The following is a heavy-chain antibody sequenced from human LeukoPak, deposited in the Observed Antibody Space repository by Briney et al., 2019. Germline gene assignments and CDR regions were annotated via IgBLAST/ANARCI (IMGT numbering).Heavy chain of an antibody. D-gene: IGHD1-26*01. Sequence: PSETLSLTCTVSGGSISSSSYYWGWIRQPPGKGLEWIGSIYYSGSTYYNPSLKSRVTISVDTSKNQFSLKLSSVTAADTAVYYCARDSVGATTDYWGQGTLVTVSS. CDR2: IYYSGST. V-gene: IGHV4-39*07. J-gene: IGHJ4*02. CDR1: GGSISSSSYY. CDR3: ARDSVGATTDY.